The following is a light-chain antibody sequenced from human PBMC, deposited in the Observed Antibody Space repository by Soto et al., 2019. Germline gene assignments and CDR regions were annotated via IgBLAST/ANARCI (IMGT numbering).Light chain of an antibody. CDR3: ATWDDSLNAWV. Sequence: QSVLTQPPSASGTPGQRVTISCSGSSSSIGSNPVNWYQQLPGTAPKLLIYNNNQRPSGVPDRFSGSKSGTSASLAISGLQSEDEADYYCATWDDSLNAWVFGGGTKLTVL. CDR2: NNN. V-gene: IGLV1-44*01. J-gene: IGLJ3*02. CDR1: SSSIGSNP.